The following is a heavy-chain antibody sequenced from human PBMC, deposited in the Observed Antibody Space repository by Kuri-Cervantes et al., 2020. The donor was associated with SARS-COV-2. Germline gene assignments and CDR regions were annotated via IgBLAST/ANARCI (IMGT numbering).Heavy chain of an antibody. CDR2: MYYSGST. J-gene: IGHJ5*02. CDR3: AREEARFLEWLLPTNWFDP. V-gene: IGHV4-39*07. D-gene: IGHD3-3*01. CDR1: GDSISSNRYY. Sequence: GSLRLSCAVSGDSISSNRYYWGWLRQPPGQGLEWIGSMYYSGSTYYNPSLKSRVTISVDTSKNQFSLKLSSVTAADTAVYYCAREEARFLEWLLPTNWFDPWGQGTLVTVSS.